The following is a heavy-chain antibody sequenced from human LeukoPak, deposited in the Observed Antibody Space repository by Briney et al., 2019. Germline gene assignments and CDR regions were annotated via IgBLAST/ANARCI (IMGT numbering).Heavy chain of an antibody. V-gene: IGHV3-23*01. Sequence: GGSLRLSCAASEFTFSSYAMTWVRQAPGKGLEWVSAISGSGGSTYYADSVKGRFTISRDNSKNTLYLQMNSLRAEDTAVYYCAKDIVATLVSPWYFDLWGRGTLVTVSS. CDR1: EFTFSSYA. CDR3: AKDIVATLVSPWYFDL. D-gene: IGHD5-12*01. CDR2: ISGSGGST. J-gene: IGHJ2*01.